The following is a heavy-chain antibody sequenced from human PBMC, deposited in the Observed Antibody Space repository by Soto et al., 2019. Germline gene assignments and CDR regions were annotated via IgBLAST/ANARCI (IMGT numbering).Heavy chain of an antibody. J-gene: IGHJ4*02. D-gene: IGHD3-22*01. CDR3: AKNPGYYYDSTGYHFDY. Sequence: GGSLRLSCAASGFTFGAYVMHWVRQAPGKGLEWVSAISYGGGTTYYADSVKGRFTISRDNSKNTLYLQMNSLRAEDTAVYYCAKNPGYYYDSTGYHFDYWGQGTLVTVSS. V-gene: IGHV3-23*01. CDR1: GFTFGAYV. CDR2: ISYGGGTT.